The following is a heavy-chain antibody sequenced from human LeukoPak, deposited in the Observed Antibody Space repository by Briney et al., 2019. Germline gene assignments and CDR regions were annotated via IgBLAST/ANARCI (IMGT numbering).Heavy chain of an antibody. J-gene: IGHJ4*02. D-gene: IGHD5-24*01. CDR1: GLPFSSYW. CDR3: ARGQMAGY. Sequence: GGSLRLSCAASGLPFSSYWMSWVRQAPGKGLEWVANIKPDGSEKSYVDSVKGRFTISRDNAKNSLYLQMNSLRAEDTAVYYCARGQMAGYWGQGTLVTVSS. V-gene: IGHV3-7*05. CDR2: IKPDGSEK.